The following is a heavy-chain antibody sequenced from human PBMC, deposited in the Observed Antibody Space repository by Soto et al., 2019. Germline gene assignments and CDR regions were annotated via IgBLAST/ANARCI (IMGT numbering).Heavy chain of an antibody. D-gene: IGHD3-3*01. CDR3: AKDQSTIFGVVIPPHYYGMDV. Sequence: GGSLRLSCAASGFTFSSYAMSWVRQAPGKGLEWVSAISGSGGSTYYAGSVKGRFTISRDNSKNTLYLQMNSLRAEDTAVYYCAKDQSTIFGVVIPPHYYGMDVWGQGTMVTVSS. CDR1: GFTFSSYA. CDR2: ISGSGGST. J-gene: IGHJ6*02. V-gene: IGHV3-23*01.